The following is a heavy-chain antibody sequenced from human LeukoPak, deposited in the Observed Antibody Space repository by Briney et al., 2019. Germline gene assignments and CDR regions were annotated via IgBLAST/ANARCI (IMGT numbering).Heavy chain of an antibody. CDR1: GGSISSSSDY. CDR3: ARRAYSAAYWKHFDY. CDR2: IYYHENT. D-gene: IGHD1-1*01. Sequence: SETLSLTCTVSGGSISSSSDYWGWIRQAPGKGLEWIGSIYYHENTYYNSSLKSRITISVDTSKNKFSLKLNSVTAADTAVYFCARRAYSAAYWKHFDYWGQGTLVTVSS. J-gene: IGHJ4*02. V-gene: IGHV4-39*01.